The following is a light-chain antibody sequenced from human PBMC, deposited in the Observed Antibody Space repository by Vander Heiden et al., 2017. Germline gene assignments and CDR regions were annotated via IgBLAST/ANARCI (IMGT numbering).Light chain of an antibody. Sequence: DIQKNQSPSTLSASAGDRVTITCRASQSIYSWLALYQQEPGKAPKLRIYKASTLESGVPSRFSGSGSGTEFTLTIISLQPDDFATYYCQQYNSYPWTFGQGTKVEIK. V-gene: IGKV1-5*03. J-gene: IGKJ1*01. CDR1: QSIYSW. CDR2: KAS. CDR3: QQYNSYPWT.